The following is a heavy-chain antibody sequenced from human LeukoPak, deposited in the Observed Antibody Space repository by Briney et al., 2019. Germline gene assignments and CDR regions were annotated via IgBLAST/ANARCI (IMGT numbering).Heavy chain of an antibody. Sequence: GRSLRLSCTASGFTFSGNALHWVRQAPGKGLEWVAAVSTDGGRQFYADSVKGRFSISRDNPKNTMSLQMNSLRTEDTTVYYCARDHSRGILTGYYDYWGQGVLVTVSS. J-gene: IGHJ4*02. CDR3: ARDHSRGILTGYYDY. D-gene: IGHD3-9*01. V-gene: IGHV3-30*14. CDR2: VSTDGGRQ. CDR1: GFTFSGNA.